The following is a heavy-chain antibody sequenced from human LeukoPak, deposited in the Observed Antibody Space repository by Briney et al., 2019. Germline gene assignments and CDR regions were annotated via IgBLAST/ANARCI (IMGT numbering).Heavy chain of an antibody. CDR1: GFTFSSYA. J-gene: IGHJ4*02. D-gene: IGHD3-9*01. CDR2: INPSGGST. V-gene: IGHV1-46*01. Sequence: GGSLRLSCAASGFTFSSYAMHWVRQAPGQGLEWMGIINPSGGSTSYAQKFQGRVTMTRDTSTSTVYMELSSLRSEDTAVYYCARSGRLLRYFDWFLDDYWGQGTLVTVSS. CDR3: ARSGRLLRYFDWFLDDY.